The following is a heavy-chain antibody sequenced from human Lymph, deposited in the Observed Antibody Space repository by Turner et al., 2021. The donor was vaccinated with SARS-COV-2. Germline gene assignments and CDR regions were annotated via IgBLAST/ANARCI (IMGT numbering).Heavy chain of an antibody. Sequence: EVQLFESGGGLVQPGGSLRLSFSASGFTFSSYAMSWVRQAPGKGLEWVSAISGSGGSTYYADSVKGRFTISRDNSKNTLYLQMNSMRAEDTAVYYCAKEGDTAMVNFDYWGQGTLVTVSS. CDR3: AKEGDTAMVNFDY. D-gene: IGHD5-18*01. CDR2: ISGSGGST. V-gene: IGHV3-23*01. CDR1: GFTFSSYA. J-gene: IGHJ4*02.